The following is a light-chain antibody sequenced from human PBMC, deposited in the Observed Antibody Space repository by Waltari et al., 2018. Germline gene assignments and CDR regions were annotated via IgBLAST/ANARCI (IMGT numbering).Light chain of an antibody. J-gene: IGLJ3*02. CDR1: TGAVTSGYY. V-gene: IGLV7-43*01. Sequence: QTVVTQEPSLTVSPGGTVTLTCASSTGAVTSGYYPNWFQQKPGQAPRALIYSTNNKHPWPPARFSGSRLGDKAALTLSGAQPDDEAEYYCLLYYGGAHLWVFGGGTKLTVL. CDR3: LLYYGGAHLWV. CDR2: STN.